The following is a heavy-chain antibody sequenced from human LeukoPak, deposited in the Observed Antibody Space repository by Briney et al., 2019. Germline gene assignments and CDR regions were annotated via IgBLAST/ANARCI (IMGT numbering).Heavy chain of an antibody. CDR3: TTQYCSSTTCLYPFDY. Sequence: GGSLRLSCAASGFTFINAWMSWVRQAPGKGLEWVGHIKRKTDAGTTDYAAPVKGRFTISRDDSKNTLYLQMNSLKTEDTAMYYCTTQYCSSTTCLYPFDYWGQGTMVTVSS. D-gene: IGHD2-2*01. CDR1: GFTFINAW. V-gene: IGHV3-15*01. J-gene: IGHJ4*02. CDR2: IKRKTDAGTT.